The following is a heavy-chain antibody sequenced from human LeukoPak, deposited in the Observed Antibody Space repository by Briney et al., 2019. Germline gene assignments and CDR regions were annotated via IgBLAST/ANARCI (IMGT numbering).Heavy chain of an antibody. CDR3: ARDAYDDSSES. J-gene: IGHJ5*02. Sequence: GGSLRLSCAASGFTFSSYWMTWVRQAPGKGLEWDANLNPDGSRKFYVDSVKGRFTISRDNAKNSLYLQMHSLRAEDTALYYCARDAYDDSSESWGQGTLVTVSS. CDR2: LNPDGSRK. CDR1: GFTFSSYW. D-gene: IGHD3-3*01. V-gene: IGHV3-7*01.